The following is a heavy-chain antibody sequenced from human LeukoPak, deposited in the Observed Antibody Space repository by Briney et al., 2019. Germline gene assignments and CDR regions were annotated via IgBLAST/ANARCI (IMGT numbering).Heavy chain of an antibody. D-gene: IGHD3-3*01. CDR2: IKQDGSEK. V-gene: IGHV3-7*03. CDR3: ATYDSWSGYNIAY. CDR1: GFTFSSYA. J-gene: IGHJ4*02. Sequence: GGSLRLSCAASGFTFSSYAMSWVRQAPGKGLEWVANIKQDGSEKYYVDSVKGRFTISRDNAKNSLYLQMNSLRAEDTAVYYCATYDSWSGYNIAYWGQGTLVTVSS.